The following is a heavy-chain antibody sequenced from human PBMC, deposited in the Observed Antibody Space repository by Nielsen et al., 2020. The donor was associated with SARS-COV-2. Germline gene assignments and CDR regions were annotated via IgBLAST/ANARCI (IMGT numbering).Heavy chain of an antibody. Sequence: SETLSLTCTVSGGSISSSSYYWGWIRQPPGKGLEWIGSIYYSGSTYYNPSLKSRVTISVDTSKNQFSLKLSSVTAADTAVYYCARDTAEWLLDYWGQGTLVTVSS. CDR1: GGSISSSSYY. CDR2: IYYSGST. J-gene: IGHJ4*02. D-gene: IGHD3-3*01. CDR3: ARDTAEWLLDY. V-gene: IGHV4-39*02.